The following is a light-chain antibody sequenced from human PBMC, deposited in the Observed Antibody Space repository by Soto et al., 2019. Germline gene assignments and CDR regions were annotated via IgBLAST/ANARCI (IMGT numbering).Light chain of an antibody. Sequence: ETVVTQSPGTLSLSPGEVAALSCRASQNVSSNYLAWYQQKPGRAPRLLIYGASTRATGIPDRFSGGGSGTDFALTVSRLEPEDFAVYYCQQYDSSPPWTFGQGTKVEIK. V-gene: IGKV3-20*01. CDR2: GAS. CDR3: QQYDSSPPWT. CDR1: QNVSSNY. J-gene: IGKJ1*01.